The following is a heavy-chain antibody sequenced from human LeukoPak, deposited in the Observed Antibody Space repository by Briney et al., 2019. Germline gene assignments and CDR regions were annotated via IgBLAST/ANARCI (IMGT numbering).Heavy chain of an antibody. CDR2: ISGSGGST. Sequence: GGSLRLSCAASGFTFSNYAMSWVRRAPGKGLEWVSVISGSGGSTYSADSVKGRFTISRDNSKNTLYLQMNSLRAEDTAVYYCAKVRSGSYYVGDYWGQGTLVTVSS. V-gene: IGHV3-23*01. CDR3: AKVRSGSYYVGDY. D-gene: IGHD1-26*01. J-gene: IGHJ4*02. CDR1: GFTFSNYA.